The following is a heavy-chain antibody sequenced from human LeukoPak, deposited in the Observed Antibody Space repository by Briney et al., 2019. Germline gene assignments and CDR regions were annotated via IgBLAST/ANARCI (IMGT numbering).Heavy chain of an antibody. CDR2: ISSSSYI. CDR3: ARGGDGYYDSSGYYYPTNSDY. V-gene: IGHV3-21*01. CDR1: GFTFSSYS. J-gene: IGHJ4*02. Sequence: GGSLRLSCAASGFTFSSYSMNWVRQAPGKGLEWVSSISSSSYIYYADSVKGRFTISRDNAKNSLYLQMNSLRAEDTAVYYCARGGDGYYDSSGYYYPTNSDYWGQGTLVTVSS. D-gene: IGHD3-22*01.